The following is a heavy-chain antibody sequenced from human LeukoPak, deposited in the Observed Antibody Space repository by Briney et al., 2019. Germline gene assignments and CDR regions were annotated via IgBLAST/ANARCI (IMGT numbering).Heavy chain of an antibody. CDR1: GGSISSYY. CDR3: AVAAAGDSFDY. J-gene: IGHJ4*02. Sequence: SETLSLTCTVSGGSISSYYWSWIRQPPGKGLVWIGYIYYSGSTNYNPSLKSRVTISVDTSKNQFSLKLSSVTAADTAVYYCAVAAAGDSFDYWGQGTLVTVSS. D-gene: IGHD6-13*01. CDR2: IYYSGST. V-gene: IGHV4-59*08.